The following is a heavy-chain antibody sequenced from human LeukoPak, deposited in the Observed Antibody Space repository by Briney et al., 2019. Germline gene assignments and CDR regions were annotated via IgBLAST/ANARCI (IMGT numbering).Heavy chain of an antibody. V-gene: IGHV4-34*01. D-gene: IGHD6-19*01. CDR3: ARGHISSGETP. CDR1: GGSFSGYY. J-gene: IGHJ5*02. CDR2: INHSGST. Sequence: PSETMSLTCAAYGGSFSGYYWSWIRQPPGKGLEWVGEINHSGSTNYNPSLKSLVTISVGTSKNQFSLKLSSVTAADTAVYYCARGHISSGETPWGQGTLVTDSS.